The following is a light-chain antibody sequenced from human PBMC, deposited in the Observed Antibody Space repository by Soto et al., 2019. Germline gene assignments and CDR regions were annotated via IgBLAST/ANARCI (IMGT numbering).Light chain of an antibody. CDR2: DVT. J-gene: IGLJ1*01. V-gene: IGLV2-11*01. CDR3: SSYTSSATLYV. Sequence: QSVLTQPRSVSGSPGQSVTISCTGTSSDAGVYDYVSWYQQHPGKAPKLMIYDVTKRPSGVPDRFSGSKSANTASLTISGLQAEDEADYYCSSYTSSATLYVFGTGTKVTVL. CDR1: SSDAGVYDY.